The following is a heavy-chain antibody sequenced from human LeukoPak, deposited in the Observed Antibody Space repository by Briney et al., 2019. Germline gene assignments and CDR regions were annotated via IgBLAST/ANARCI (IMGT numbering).Heavy chain of an antibody. CDR3: ARDSSRGGYNPYFLDY. D-gene: IGHD5-24*01. Sequence: VASVKVSCKASGGTFSGYAISWVRQAPGQGLEWMGGIIPIFGTANYAQKFQGRVTITADESTSTAYMELSSLRSEDTAVYYCARDSSRGGYNPYFLDYWGQGTLVTVSS. CDR1: GGTFSGYA. V-gene: IGHV1-69*01. J-gene: IGHJ4*02. CDR2: IIPIFGTA.